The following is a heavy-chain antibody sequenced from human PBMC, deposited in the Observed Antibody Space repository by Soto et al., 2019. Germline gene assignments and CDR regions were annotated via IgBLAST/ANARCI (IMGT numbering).Heavy chain of an antibody. Sequence: QVQLVQSGAEVKKPGSSVKVSCKASGGTFSSYAISWVRQAPGQGLEWMGGIIPIFGTATYAQKFQGRVTITADESTSTAYRELSSLRSEDTAVYYCAREVVVAATGWFDPWGQGTLVTVSS. CDR2: IIPIFGTA. V-gene: IGHV1-69*12. CDR3: AREVVVAATGWFDP. J-gene: IGHJ5*02. D-gene: IGHD2-15*01. CDR1: GGTFSSYA.